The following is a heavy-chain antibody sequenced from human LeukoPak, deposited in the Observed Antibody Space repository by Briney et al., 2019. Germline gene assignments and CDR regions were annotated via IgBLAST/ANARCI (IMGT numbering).Heavy chain of an antibody. Sequence: GGSLRLSCAASGFTFSSYAMSWVRQAPGKGREWVSAISGSGGSTYYADSVKGRFTISRDNAKNTLDLQMNSLRAEDTAVYYCATDMGEAGSGSYRFGLDVWAKGPRSPSP. V-gene: IGHV3-23*01. CDR3: ATDMGEAGSGSYRFGLDV. CDR2: ISGSGGST. J-gene: IGHJ6*02. CDR1: GFTFSSYA. D-gene: IGHD3-22*01.